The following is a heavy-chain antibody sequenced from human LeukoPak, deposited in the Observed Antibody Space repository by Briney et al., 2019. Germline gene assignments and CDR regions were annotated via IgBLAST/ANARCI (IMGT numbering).Heavy chain of an antibody. CDR3: ARELASHFDY. CDR1: GGSFSGYY. J-gene: IGHJ4*02. D-gene: IGHD1-26*01. Sequence: PSETLSLTCAVYGGSFSGYYWSWIRQPPGKGLEWIGEINHSGSTNYNPSLKSRVTISVDTSKNQFSLKLSSVTAADTAVYYCARELASHFDYWGQGTLVTVSS. CDR2: INHSGST. V-gene: IGHV4-34*01.